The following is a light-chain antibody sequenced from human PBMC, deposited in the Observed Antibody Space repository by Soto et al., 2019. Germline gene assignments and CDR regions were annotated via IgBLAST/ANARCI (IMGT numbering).Light chain of an antibody. CDR3: QQYGSSGT. J-gene: IGKJ1*01. V-gene: IGKV3-15*01. CDR2: NAS. CDR1: QSVTTN. Sequence: EIVMTQSASTLSVSPGERATLSCRATQSVTTNLAWYQQQPGRAPRLLIYNASTRATGVPARFSGSGSGTEFTLTISSLKSEDYAVYYCQQYGSSGTFGQGTKVDIK.